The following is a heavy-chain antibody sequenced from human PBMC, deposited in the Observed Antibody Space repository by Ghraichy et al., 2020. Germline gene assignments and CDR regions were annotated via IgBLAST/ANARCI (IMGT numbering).Heavy chain of an antibody. CDR2: ISSSSSYI. CDR3: ARIEYSSSLAIGFDP. CDR1: GFTFSSYS. V-gene: IGHV3-21*01. D-gene: IGHD6-6*01. J-gene: IGHJ5*02. Sequence: GGSLRLSCAASGFTFSSYSMNWVRQAPGQGLEWVSSISSSSSYIYYADSVKGRFTIYRDNAKNSLYLQMNSLRAEDTAVYYCARIEYSSSLAIGFDPWGQGTLVTVSS.